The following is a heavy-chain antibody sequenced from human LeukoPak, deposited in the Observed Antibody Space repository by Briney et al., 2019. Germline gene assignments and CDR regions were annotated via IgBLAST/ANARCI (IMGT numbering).Heavy chain of an antibody. Sequence: KSGGSLRLSCAASGFTFSSYGMSWVRQAPGKGLEWVSAISGSGGSTYYADSVKGRFTISRDNSKNTLYLQMNSLRAEDTAVYYCAKAHPTYYYDSSEYYFDYWGQGILVTVSS. CDR3: AKAHPTYYYDSSEYYFDY. CDR2: ISGSGGST. V-gene: IGHV3-23*01. CDR1: GFTFSSYG. J-gene: IGHJ4*02. D-gene: IGHD3-22*01.